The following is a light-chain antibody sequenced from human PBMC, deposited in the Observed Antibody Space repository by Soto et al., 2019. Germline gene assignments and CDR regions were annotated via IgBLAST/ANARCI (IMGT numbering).Light chain of an antibody. CDR2: DAS. J-gene: IGKJ3*01. CDR3: QQRSNWPPLFT. CDR1: QSVSSY. Sequence: EIVLTQSPATLSLSTGERATLSCRASQSVSSYLAWYKQKPGQAPRLLVYDASNRATGIPARFSGSGSGTDFTLTIRSLEPEEFAVYYCQQRSNWPPLFTFGPGTKVDI. V-gene: IGKV3-11*01.